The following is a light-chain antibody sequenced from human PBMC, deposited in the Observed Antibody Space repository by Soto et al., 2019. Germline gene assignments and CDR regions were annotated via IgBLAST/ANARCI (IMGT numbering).Light chain of an antibody. CDR3: SSYAGGNNFV. V-gene: IGLV2-8*01. CDR1: SNDVGYYDY. CDR2: EVN. Sequence: QSALTQPPSASGSPGQSVTISCTGSSNDVGYYDYVSWYQQYPGKAPKLMIYEVNKRPSGVPDRFSGSKSGNTACLTVSGLRAEDEAEYHCSSYAGGNNFVFGTGTKLTVL. J-gene: IGLJ1*01.